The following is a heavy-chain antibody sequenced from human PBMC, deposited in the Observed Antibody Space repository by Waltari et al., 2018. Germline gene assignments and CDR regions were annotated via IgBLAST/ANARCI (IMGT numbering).Heavy chain of an antibody. V-gene: IGHV3-30*01. D-gene: IGHD1-26*01. CDR2: ISDDGSNK. CDR1: GFTFTSYA. Sequence: QVQLVESGGGVVQPGRSLRLSCAASGFTFTSYAMHWVRQAPGKGLEWVAVISDDGSNKYYADSVKGRFTISRDNSKNTLYLQMNSLRAEDTAVYYCAREIGAPDDYWGQGTLVTVSS. J-gene: IGHJ4*02. CDR3: AREIGAPDDY.